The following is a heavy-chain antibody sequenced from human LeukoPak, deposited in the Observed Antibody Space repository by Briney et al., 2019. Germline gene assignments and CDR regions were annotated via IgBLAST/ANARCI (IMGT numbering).Heavy chain of an antibody. V-gene: IGHV4-34*01. CDR2: INHSGST. J-gene: IGHJ4*02. Sequence: SETLSLTCAVYGGSFSGYYWSWIRQPAGKGLEWIGEINHSGSTNYNPSLKSRVTISVDTSKNQFSLKLSSVTAADTAVYYCARTAISGSYLDYWGQGTLVTVSS. CDR1: GGSFSGYY. CDR3: ARTAISGSYLDY. D-gene: IGHD1-26*01.